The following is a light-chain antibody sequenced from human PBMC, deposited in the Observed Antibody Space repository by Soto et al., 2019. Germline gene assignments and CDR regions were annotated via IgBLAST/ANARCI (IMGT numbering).Light chain of an antibody. CDR1: QSVNTNY. CDR2: GAS. CDR3: QQYGSSPIT. Sequence: EVVLTQSPGTLSLSPGERATLSCRASQSVNTNYLAWYQQKSGQAPRLLIYGASSRATGIPDRFSGSGSGTDFTLNINRLEPEDFAAYFCQQYGSSPITFGQGTRLEIK. V-gene: IGKV3-20*01. J-gene: IGKJ5*01.